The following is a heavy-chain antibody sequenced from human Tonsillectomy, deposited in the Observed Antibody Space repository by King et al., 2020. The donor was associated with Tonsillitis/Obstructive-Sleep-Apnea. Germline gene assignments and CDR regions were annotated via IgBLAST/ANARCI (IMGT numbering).Heavy chain of an antibody. CDR2: ITASGGST. CDR3: AKVRRSSCSSYYGMDV. J-gene: IGHJ6*02. CDR1: GFNFANYA. Sequence: VQLVESGGGLVQPGGSLRLSCAASGFNFANYAMTWVRQTPGKGLEWVSGITASGGSTYYADSVRGRFTISRDNSKNTRFLQMHSLRAEDTALYYCAKVRRSSCSSYYGMDVWGQGTTVTVSS. V-gene: IGHV3-23*04. D-gene: IGHD6-19*01.